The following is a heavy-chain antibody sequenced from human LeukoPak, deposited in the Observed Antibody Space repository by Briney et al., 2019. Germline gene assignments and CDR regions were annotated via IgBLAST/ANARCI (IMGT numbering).Heavy chain of an antibody. J-gene: IGHJ4*02. CDR2: ISSSGSTI. D-gene: IGHD1-26*01. V-gene: IGHV3-48*03. Sequence: GGSLRLSCAASGFTFSSYEMNWVRQAPGKGLEWVSYISSSGSTIYYADSVKGRFTISRDNSKNTLHLQMNSLRAEDTAVYYCAKSGGFTYSGSYFDYWGQGTLVTVSS. CDR3: AKSGGFTYSGSYFDY. CDR1: GFTFSSYE.